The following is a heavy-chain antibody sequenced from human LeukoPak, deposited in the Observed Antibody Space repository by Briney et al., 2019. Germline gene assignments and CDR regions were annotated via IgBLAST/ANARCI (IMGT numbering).Heavy chain of an antibody. V-gene: IGHV1-2*02. D-gene: IGHD3-9*01. Sequence: ASVKVSCKASGYTFTGYFMHWVRQAPGQGLEWMGWINPNSGGTNYAQKFQGRVTMTGDTSISTAYMDLSSPRSEDTAVYYCARGGRYFDWLSGWCYYMDVWGKGTTVTISS. CDR2: INPNSGGT. CDR3: ARGGRYFDWLSGWCYYMDV. J-gene: IGHJ6*03. CDR1: GYTFTGYF.